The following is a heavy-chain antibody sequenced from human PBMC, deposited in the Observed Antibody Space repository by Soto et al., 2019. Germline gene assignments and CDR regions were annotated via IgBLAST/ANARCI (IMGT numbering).Heavy chain of an antibody. CDR3: ARDERSSTSGYSANLFDP. D-gene: IGHD3-22*01. Sequence: PSETLSLTCAVSGGSISSGAYSWSWIRQPPGKGLEWIGYIYHSGSTYYNPSLKSRVTISVDRSKNQFSLKLSSVTAADTAVYFCARDERSSTSGYSANLFDPWGQRTLVTVSS. CDR2: IYHSGST. V-gene: IGHV4-30-2*01. CDR1: GGSISSGAYS. J-gene: IGHJ5*02.